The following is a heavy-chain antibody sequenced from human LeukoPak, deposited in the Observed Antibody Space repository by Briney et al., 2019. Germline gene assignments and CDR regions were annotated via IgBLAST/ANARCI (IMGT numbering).Heavy chain of an antibody. J-gene: IGHJ1*01. V-gene: IGHV3-30*03. D-gene: IGHD6-25*01. CDR3: GRRPVAAEYFQH. CDR2: ISYDESKI. CDR1: GFSFTNYA. Sequence: GGSLRLSCTGSGFSFTNYAMHWVRQAPGEGLEWVAVISYDESKIYYADSVKGRFTISRDLSTNTLYLQMNSLTTEDTAMYFCGRRPVAAEYFQHWGQGTLVTVSS.